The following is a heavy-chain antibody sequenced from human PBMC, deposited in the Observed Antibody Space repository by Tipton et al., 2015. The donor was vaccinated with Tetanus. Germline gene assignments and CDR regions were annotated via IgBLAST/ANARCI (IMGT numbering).Heavy chain of an antibody. V-gene: IGHV1-69*01. CDR2: IIPIFGTA. CDR3: ARVPYYYERGPFDY. CDR1: GGTISSYA. J-gene: IGHJ4*02. D-gene: IGHD3-10*02. Sequence: LVQSGPEVKKPGSSVKVSCKASGGTISSYAISWVRQAPGQGLEWMGGIIPIFGTANYAQKFQGRVTITADESTSTAYMELSSLRSEDTAVYYCARVPYYYERGPFDYWGQGTLVTVSS.